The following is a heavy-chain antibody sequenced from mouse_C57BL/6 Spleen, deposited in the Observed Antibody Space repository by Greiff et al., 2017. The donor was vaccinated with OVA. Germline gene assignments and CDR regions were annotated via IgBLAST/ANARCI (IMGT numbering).Heavy chain of an antibody. CDR1: GYTFTGYW. J-gene: IGHJ3*01. CDR3: ARYSGYDYDGGFAY. V-gene: IGHV1-9*01. Sequence: VHLVESGAELMKPGASVKLSCKATGYTFTGYWIEWVKQRPGHGLEWIGEILPGSGSTNYNEKFKGKATFTADTSSNTAYMQLSSLTTEDSAIYYCARYSGYDYDGGFAYWGQGTLVTVSA. CDR2: ILPGSGST. D-gene: IGHD2-4*01.